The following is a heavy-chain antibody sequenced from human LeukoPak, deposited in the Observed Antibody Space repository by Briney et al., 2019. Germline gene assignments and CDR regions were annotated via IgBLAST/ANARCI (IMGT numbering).Heavy chain of an antibody. CDR3: ASGIAAAGVHFDY. J-gene: IGHJ4*02. V-gene: IGHV3-74*01. CDR1: FW. Sequence: FWMHWVRQAPGKGLVWVSRINSDGSSTSYADSVKGRFTISRDNAKNTLYLQMNSLRAEDTAVYYCASGIAAAGVHFDYWGQGTLVTVSS. CDR2: INSDGSST. D-gene: IGHD6-13*01.